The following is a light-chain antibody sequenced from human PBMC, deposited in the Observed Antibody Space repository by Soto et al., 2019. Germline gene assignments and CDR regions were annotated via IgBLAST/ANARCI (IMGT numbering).Light chain of an antibody. CDR1: SSDVGGYNY. J-gene: IGLJ1*01. V-gene: IGLV2-14*01. CDR2: DVS. Sequence: QSALTQPASVSGSPGQSITISCTGTSSDVGGYNYVSWYQQHPGKAPKLMIYDVSNRPSGVSNRFPGSKSGNTASLTISGLQAEDEADHYCSSYTSSSTSFGTGTKVTVL. CDR3: SSYTSSSTS.